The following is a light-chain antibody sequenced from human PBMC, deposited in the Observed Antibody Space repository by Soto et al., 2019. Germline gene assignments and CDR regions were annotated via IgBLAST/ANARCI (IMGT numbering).Light chain of an antibody. CDR2: GAS. CDR3: QQYDTSVSWT. CDR1: QSVSDNY. V-gene: IGKV3-20*01. J-gene: IGKJ1*01. Sequence: EIVLTQSPGTLSLSPGERATLSCRASQSVSDNYLAWYQQKPGQAPRLLIYGASSRATGTPDRFSGSGSGTDFTLTISRLEPEDFAVYYCQQYDTSVSWTFGQGTKVEIK.